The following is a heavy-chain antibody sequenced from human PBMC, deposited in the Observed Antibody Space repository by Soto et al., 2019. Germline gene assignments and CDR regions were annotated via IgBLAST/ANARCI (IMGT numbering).Heavy chain of an antibody. CDR2: INHSGST. J-gene: IGHJ6*02. Sequence: TSETLSLTCAVYCGSFSGYYWSWIRQPPGKGLEWIGEINHSGSTNYNPSLKSRVTISVDTSKNQFSLKLSSVTAADTAVYYCARGQAGLLWFGEPRGNYYYGMDVWGQGTTVTVSS. CDR1: CGSFSGYY. V-gene: IGHV4-34*01. D-gene: IGHD3-10*01. CDR3: ARGQAGLLWFGEPRGNYYYGMDV.